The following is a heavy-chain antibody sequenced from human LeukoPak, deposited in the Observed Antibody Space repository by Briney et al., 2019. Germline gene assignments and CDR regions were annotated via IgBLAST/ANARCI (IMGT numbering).Heavy chain of an antibody. CDR3: AGLYCGGDCYSFDP. CDR1: GGTFSSYA. Sequence: SVKVSCKASGGTFSSYAISWVRQAPGQGLEWMGGIIPIFGTANYAQKFQGRVTITADESTSTAYMELSSLRSEDTAVYYCAGLYCGGDCYSFDPWGQGPLVTVSS. V-gene: IGHV1-69*01. CDR2: IIPIFGTA. J-gene: IGHJ5*02. D-gene: IGHD2-21*02.